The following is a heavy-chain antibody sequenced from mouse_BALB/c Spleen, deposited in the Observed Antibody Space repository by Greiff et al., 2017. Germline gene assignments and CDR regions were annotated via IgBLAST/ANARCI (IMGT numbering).Heavy chain of an antibody. CDR1: GDSITSGY. V-gene: IGHV3-8*02. D-gene: IGHD1-1*01. J-gene: IGHJ1*01. CDR3: ARCPTVVAKDYWYFDV. CDR2: ISYSGST. Sequence: EVKLVESGPSLVKPSQTLSLTCSVTGDSITSGYWNWIRKFPGNKLEYMGYISYSGSTYYNPSLKSRISITRDTSKNQYYLQLNSVTTEDTATYYCARCPTVVAKDYWYFDVWGAGTTVTVSS.